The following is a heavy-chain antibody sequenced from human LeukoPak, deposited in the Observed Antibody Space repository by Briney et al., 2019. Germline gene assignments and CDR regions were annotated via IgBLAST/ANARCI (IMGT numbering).Heavy chain of an antibody. Sequence: SETLSLTCTVSGGSISSYYWSWIRQPPGKGLEWIGYIYYSGSTNYNPSLKSRVTISVDTSKNQFSLKLSSVTAADTAVYYCARGHCSSTSCYGGYYYYGMDVWGQGTTVTVSS. J-gene: IGHJ6*02. CDR3: ARGHCSSTSCYGGYYYYGMDV. D-gene: IGHD2-2*01. V-gene: IGHV4-59*01. CDR1: GGSISSYY. CDR2: IYYSGST.